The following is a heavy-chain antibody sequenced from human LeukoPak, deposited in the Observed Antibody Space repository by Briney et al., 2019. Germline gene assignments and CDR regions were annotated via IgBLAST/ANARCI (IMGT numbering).Heavy chain of an antibody. CDR2: IIPIFGTA. J-gene: IGHJ4*02. V-gene: IGHV1-69*05. D-gene: IGHD3-10*01. Sequence: SVKVSCKASGGTFSSYAISWVRQAPGQGLEWMGRIIPIFGTANYAQKFQGGVTITKDESTSTAYMELSSLRSEDTAVYYCARGGVYGSGPFDYWGQGTLVTVSS. CDR1: GGTFSSYA. CDR3: ARGGVYGSGPFDY.